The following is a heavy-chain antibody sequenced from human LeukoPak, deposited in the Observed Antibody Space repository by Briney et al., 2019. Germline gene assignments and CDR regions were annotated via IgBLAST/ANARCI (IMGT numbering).Heavy chain of an antibody. V-gene: IGHV4-59*01. Sequence: SETLSHTCTVSGGSISSYYWSWIRQPPGKGLEWIGYIYYSGSTNYNPSLKSRVTISVDTSKNQLSLKLSSVTAADTAVYYCARGVLPYYYDGMDVWGQGNTVTVSS. CDR1: GGSISSYY. J-gene: IGHJ6*02. CDR3: ARGVLPYYYDGMDV. D-gene: IGHD5/OR15-5a*01. CDR2: IYYSGST.